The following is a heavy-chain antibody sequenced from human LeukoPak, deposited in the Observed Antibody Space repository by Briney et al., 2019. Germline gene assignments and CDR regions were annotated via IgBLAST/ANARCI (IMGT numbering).Heavy chain of an antibody. D-gene: IGHD3-3*01. J-gene: IGHJ4*02. V-gene: IGHV3-15*01. CDR2: IKRKTDAGTI. Sequence: GGSLRLSCAASGFNFNDAWMNWGREAPGEGLEWVGRIKRKTDAGTIDYAAPVTGRFSISSDDSKSTLYLQMHSLKTEDTALYYFTTDHDDLWSGHSWGHFDYWGQGTLVTVSS. CDR1: GFNFNDAW. CDR3: TTDHDDLWSGHSWGHFDY.